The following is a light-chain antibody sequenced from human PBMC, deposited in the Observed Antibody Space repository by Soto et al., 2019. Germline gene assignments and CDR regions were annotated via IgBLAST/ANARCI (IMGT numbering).Light chain of an antibody. Sequence: DVVMTQSPLSLPVTLGQPASISCRSSQSLVYSDGNGFLNWFQQRPGQSPRRLIYKVSNRDSGVPDRFSGSGSGTNSTLKISRVEAEDVGVYYCMQNTHWPPRTFDQGTKVEI. V-gene: IGKV2-30*01. J-gene: IGKJ1*01. CDR2: KVS. CDR1: QSLVYSDGNGF. CDR3: MQNTHWPPRT.